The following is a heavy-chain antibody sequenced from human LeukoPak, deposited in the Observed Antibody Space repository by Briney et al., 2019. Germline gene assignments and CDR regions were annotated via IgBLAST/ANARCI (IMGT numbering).Heavy chain of an antibody. D-gene: IGHD5-12*01. V-gene: IGHV6-1*01. Sequence: SQTLSLTCAISGDSVSSNSAAWNWIRQSPSRGLEWLGRTYYRSKWYNDYAVSVKSRITINPDTSKNQFSLQLNSVTPEDTAVYYCARLIEGATAYYYYYYMDVWGKGTTVTVSS. CDR2: TYYRSKWYN. CDR1: GDSVSSNSAA. CDR3: ARLIEGATAYYYYYYMDV. J-gene: IGHJ6*03.